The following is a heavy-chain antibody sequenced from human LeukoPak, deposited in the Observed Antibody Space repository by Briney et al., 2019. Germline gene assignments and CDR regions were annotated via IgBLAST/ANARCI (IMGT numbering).Heavy chain of an antibody. Sequence: SSETLSLTCIASGGSIGSYYWSWIRQPPGKGLEWIGHIYYSGSTDYNPSLRSRVTISVDTSKNQFSLRLSSVTAADTAVYYCARDRSDGSGYYGYYFDYWGQGTLVSVSS. V-gene: IGHV4-59*01. CDR3: ARDRSDGSGYYGYYFDY. D-gene: IGHD3-22*01. J-gene: IGHJ4*02. CDR1: GGSIGSYY. CDR2: IYYSGST.